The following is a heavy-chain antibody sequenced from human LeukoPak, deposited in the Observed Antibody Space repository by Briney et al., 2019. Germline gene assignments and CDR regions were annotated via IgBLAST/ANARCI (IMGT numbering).Heavy chain of an antibody. CDR2: ISGNGGST. D-gene: IGHD3-3*01. V-gene: IGHV3-64D*09. Sequence: GGSLRLSCSASGFTFSRYPMHWVRQAPGKGLEYVSAISGNGGSTYYADSVKGRFTTSRDNSKNTLYLQMSSLRTEDTAIYYCVKAQYDFWSGLDYWGQGTLVTVSS. CDR1: GFTFSRYP. J-gene: IGHJ4*02. CDR3: VKAQYDFWSGLDY.